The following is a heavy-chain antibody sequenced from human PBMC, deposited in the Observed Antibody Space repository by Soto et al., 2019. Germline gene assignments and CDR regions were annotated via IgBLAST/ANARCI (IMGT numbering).Heavy chain of an antibody. CDR2: ISSDGSTT. Sequence: EVQLVESGGGLVQPGGSLRLSCAVSGFTFSSYWMHWVRQAPGKGLVWVSRISSDGSTTTYADSVKDRFTISRDNVKNTRYLQMNSLRAEDTAVYYCARGYPDGSGTLDWGQGTLVTVSS. CDR1: GFTFSSYW. V-gene: IGHV3-74*01. D-gene: IGHD3-10*01. CDR3: ARGYPDGSGTLD. J-gene: IGHJ4*02.